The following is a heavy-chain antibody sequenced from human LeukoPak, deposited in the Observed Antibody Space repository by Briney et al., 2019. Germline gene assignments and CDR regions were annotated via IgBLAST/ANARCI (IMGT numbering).Heavy chain of an antibody. D-gene: IGHD3-16*02. Sequence: GASVKVSCKASGYTFTNYAMNWVRQAPGQGLEWMGWINTNTGEPTYAQGFTGRFVFSLDTSVTTAYLQISSLKAEDTAVYYCARAYQPLGGLSFPDSWGQGTLVTVSS. CDR3: ARAYQPLGGLSFPDS. CDR2: INTNTGEP. V-gene: IGHV7-4-1*02. CDR1: GYTFTNYA. J-gene: IGHJ5*01.